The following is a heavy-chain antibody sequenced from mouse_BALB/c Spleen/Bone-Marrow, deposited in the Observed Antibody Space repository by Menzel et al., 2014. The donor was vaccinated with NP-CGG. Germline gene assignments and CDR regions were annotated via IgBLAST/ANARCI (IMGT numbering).Heavy chain of an antibody. V-gene: IGHV2-3*01. D-gene: IGHD2-14*01. CDR2: IWGDGST. Sequence: VKLVESGTGLVSPSQSLSITCTVSGFSLTSYGLSWVRQSPGRGLEWLGVIWGDGSTNYHSALISRLSISKDNSKSQVFLKLSSLQTDDTATYYCAKQDYYRYDYAMDYWGQGTSVTVSS. CDR1: GFSLTSYG. CDR3: AKQDYYRYDYAMDY. J-gene: IGHJ4*01.